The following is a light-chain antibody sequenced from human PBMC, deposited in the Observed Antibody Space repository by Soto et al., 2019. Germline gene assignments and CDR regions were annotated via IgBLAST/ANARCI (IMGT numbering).Light chain of an antibody. CDR2: DAS. CDR1: QGFTRN. V-gene: IGKV3D-15*01. Sequence: ELVITHSPATRSFSPGEGTPLPGGPVQGFTRNLAWYQVKPGQAPRLLIYDASTRATGIPARFSGSGSGTEFTLTISSLQSEDFAVYYCQQYNDWPRTFGQGTKVEVK. CDR3: QQYNDWPRT. J-gene: IGKJ1*01.